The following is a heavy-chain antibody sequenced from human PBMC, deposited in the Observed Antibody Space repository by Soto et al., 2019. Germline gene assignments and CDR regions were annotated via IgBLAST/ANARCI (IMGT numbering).Heavy chain of an antibody. J-gene: IGHJ4*02. Sequence: QVQLQESGPGLVKPSQTLSLTCTVSGGSITSDKYYWTWIRQLPGKALEWVGHIHYSGVTSYNPSLKSRIAISLDTSRQQFSLKVNSATAADTAVYFCARLDIYYDIWGQGHPVTVSS. CDR2: IHYSGVT. CDR1: GGSITSDKYY. V-gene: IGHV4-31*03. CDR3: ARLDIYYDI.